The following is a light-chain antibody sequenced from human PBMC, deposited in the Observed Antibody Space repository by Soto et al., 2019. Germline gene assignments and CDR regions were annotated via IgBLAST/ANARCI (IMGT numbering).Light chain of an antibody. CDR3: QQYNSGPQT. J-gene: IGKJ2*01. Sequence: EIVMTQSPATLSVSPGARATLSCRARQRVRSNLAWYQQKPGQAPRLLINGASTRATGIPARFSGSGSGTEFTLTISSLQSEDFAVYYCQQYNSGPQTFGQGTKLDIK. V-gene: IGKV3-15*01. CDR1: QRVRSN. CDR2: GAS.